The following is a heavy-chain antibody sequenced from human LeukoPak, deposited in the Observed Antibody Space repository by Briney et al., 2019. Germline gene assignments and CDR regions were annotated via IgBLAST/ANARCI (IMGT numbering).Heavy chain of an antibody. D-gene: IGHD2-15*01. J-gene: IGHJ4*02. V-gene: IGHV3-23*01. CDR2: ISGSGGST. CDR3: AKDLVIVVVVAALDY. CDR1: GFTFSSYA. Sequence: GGSLRLSCAASGFTFSSYAMHWVRQAPGKGLEWVSAISGSGGSTYYADSVRGRFTISRDNSKNTLYLQMNSLRAEDTAVYYCAKDLVIVVVVAALDYWGQGTLVTVSS.